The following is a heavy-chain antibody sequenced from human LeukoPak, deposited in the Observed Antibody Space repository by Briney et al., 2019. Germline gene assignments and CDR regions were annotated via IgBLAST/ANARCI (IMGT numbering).Heavy chain of an antibody. D-gene: IGHD3-10*01. Sequence: GGSLRLSCAASGFTFSSYGMHWVHQAPGKGLEWVAVISYDGSNKYYADSVKGRFTISRDNSKNTLYLQMNSLRAEDTAVYYCARDRYDPQGGVLLWFGEFRFDYWGQGTLVTVSS. CDR3: ARDRYDPQGGVLLWFGEFRFDY. CDR2: ISYDGSNK. CDR1: GFTFSSYG. J-gene: IGHJ4*02. V-gene: IGHV3-30*03.